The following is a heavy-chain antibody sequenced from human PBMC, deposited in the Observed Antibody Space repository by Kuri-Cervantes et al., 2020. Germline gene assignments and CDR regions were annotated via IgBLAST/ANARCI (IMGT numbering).Heavy chain of an antibody. V-gene: IGHV1-2*02. CDR1: GYTFTGYY. CDR3: ARVGYYDSSGYYFVTVVSPLDY. D-gene: IGHD3-22*01. Sequence: ASVKVSCKASGYTFTGYYMHWVRQAPGQGLEWMGWINPNSGGTNYAQKFQGRVTMTRDTSISTAYMELRSLRSDDTAVYYCARVGYYDSSGYYFVTVVSPLDYWGQGTLVTVSS. J-gene: IGHJ4*02. CDR2: INPNSGGT.